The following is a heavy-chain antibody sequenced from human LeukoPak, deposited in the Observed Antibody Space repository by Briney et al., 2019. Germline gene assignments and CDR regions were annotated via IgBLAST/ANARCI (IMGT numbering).Heavy chain of an antibody. V-gene: IGHV3-30-3*01. D-gene: IGHD3-10*01. CDR3: AKDLGTLISGTYYYYFDY. CDR1: GFTFSSYA. J-gene: IGHJ4*02. CDR2: ISYDGSNK. Sequence: GGSLRLSCAASGFTFSSYAMHWVRQAPGKGLEWVAVISYDGSNKYYADSVKGRFTISRDNSKNTLYLQMNSLRAEDSAVYYCAKDLGTLISGTYYYYFDYWGQGTLVTVSS.